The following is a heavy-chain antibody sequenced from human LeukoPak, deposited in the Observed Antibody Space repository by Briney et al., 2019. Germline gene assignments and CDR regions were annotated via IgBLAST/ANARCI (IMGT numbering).Heavy chain of an antibody. D-gene: IGHD6-19*01. CDR3: ARDGEQWPGGY. Sequence: GGSLRLSCAASGFTFRSYAMSWVRQARGKGLEWVSAISGSGGRTYYADSVKGRFTISRDNSKNTLYLHMNTLRAEDTAVYYCARDGEQWPGGYWGQGTLVTVSS. CDR1: GFTFRSYA. V-gene: IGHV3-23*01. J-gene: IGHJ4*02. CDR2: ISGSGGRT.